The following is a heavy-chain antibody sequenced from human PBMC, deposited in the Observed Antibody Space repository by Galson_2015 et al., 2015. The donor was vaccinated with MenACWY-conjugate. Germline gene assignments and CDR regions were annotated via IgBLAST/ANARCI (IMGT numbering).Heavy chain of an antibody. CDR1: GSTLSGSA. J-gene: IGHJ4*02. CDR3: AKDHRD. Sequence: SLRLSCAASGSTLSGSAMHWVRQASGKGLEWVGRIRSKANSYATAYAPSVKGRFTISRDDSKNTAYLQMNSLRDEDTAVYYCAKDHRDWGQGTLVTVSS. CDR2: IRSKANSYAT. V-gene: IGHV3-73*01.